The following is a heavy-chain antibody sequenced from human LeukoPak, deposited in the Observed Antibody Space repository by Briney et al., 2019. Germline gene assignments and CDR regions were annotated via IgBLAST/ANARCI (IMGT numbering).Heavy chain of an antibody. CDR1: GGSISSYY. CDR2: IYYSGST. V-gene: IGHV4-59*08. J-gene: IGHJ5*02. Sequence: TSETLSLTCTVSGGSISSYYWSWIRQPPGKGLEWIGYIYYSGSTSYNPSLKSRVTISVDTSKNQFSLKLSSVTAADTAVYYCARQGGYDFGELGWFDPWGQGTLVTVSS. CDR3: ARQGGYDFGELGWFDP. D-gene: IGHD5-12*01.